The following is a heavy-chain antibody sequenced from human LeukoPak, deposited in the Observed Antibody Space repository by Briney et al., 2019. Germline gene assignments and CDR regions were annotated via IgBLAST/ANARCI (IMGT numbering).Heavy chain of an antibody. CDR2: ISSSSRNI. CDR3: ARSIPYGTTWYGRSDY. D-gene: IGHD6-13*01. J-gene: IGHJ4*02. CDR1: GFTFSFYS. Sequence: GGSLRLSCAASGFTFSFYSMNWVRQAPGKGLEWISYISSSSRNIYYADSVKGRFTISRDNAKNSLYLQMNSLRDEDTAVYYCARSIPYGTTWYGRSDYWGQGTLVTVSS. V-gene: IGHV3-48*02.